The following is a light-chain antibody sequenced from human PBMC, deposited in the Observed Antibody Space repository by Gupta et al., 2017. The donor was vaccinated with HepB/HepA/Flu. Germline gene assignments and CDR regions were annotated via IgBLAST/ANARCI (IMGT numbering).Light chain of an antibody. CDR2: DVS. Sequence: QSALTQPASVSGSPGQSITISCTGTRSDVGASKFVTWYQQHPGKAPKLMLYDVSNRPSGVSNRFSGSKSGNTASLTISGLQAEDEADYYCTSYTTTNTWVFGGGTKLTVL. V-gene: IGLV2-14*03. CDR1: RSDVGASKF. J-gene: IGLJ3*02. CDR3: TSYTTTNTWV.